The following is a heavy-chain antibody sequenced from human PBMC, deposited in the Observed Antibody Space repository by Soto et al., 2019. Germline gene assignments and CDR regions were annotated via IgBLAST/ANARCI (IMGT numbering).Heavy chain of an antibody. CDR3: AKDSNKYSSSLRGRYFDY. CDR2: ISGGGSTA. J-gene: IGHJ4*02. CDR1: GFTFTSYV. D-gene: IGHD3-22*01. V-gene: IGHV3-23*01. Sequence: EVQLLESGGGLVQRGGSQRLSCAASGFTFTSYVMSWVRQAPGKGLEWVAGISGGGSTAFYADSVKGRFTISRDNAKNTLVLQMDSLRAEYTSIYYCAKDSNKYSSSLRGRYFDYWGQGTLVTVSS.